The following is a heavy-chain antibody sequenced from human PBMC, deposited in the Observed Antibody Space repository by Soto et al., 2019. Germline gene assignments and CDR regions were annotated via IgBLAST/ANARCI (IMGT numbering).Heavy chain of an antibody. Sequence: PSETLSLTCTVSGGSISSYYWSWIRQPPGKGLEWIGYIYYSGSTNYNPSLKSRVTISVDTSKNQFSLKLSSVTAADTAVYYFSRAWVNSSPQKDWCQGTLVTV. V-gene: IGHV4-59*12. J-gene: IGHJ4*02. CDR3: SRAWVNSSPQKD. CDR1: GGSISSYY. CDR2: IYYSGST. D-gene: IGHD2-2*01.